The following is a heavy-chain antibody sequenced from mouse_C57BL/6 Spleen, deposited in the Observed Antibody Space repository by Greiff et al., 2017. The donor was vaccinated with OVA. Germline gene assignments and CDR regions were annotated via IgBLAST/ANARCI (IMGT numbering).Heavy chain of an antibody. Sequence: EVKLVESGEGLVKPGGSLKLSCAASGFTFSSYAMSWVRQTPEKRLEWVAYISSGGDYTYYADTVKGRFTITRDNARNTLYLQMSSLKSEDTAMYYCTRDEYAYGYDRYFDVWGTAATVTVSS. CDR1: GFTFSSYA. J-gene: IGHJ1*03. CDR3: TRDEYAYGYDRYFDV. CDR2: ISSGGDYT. V-gene: IGHV5-9-1*02. D-gene: IGHD2-2*01.